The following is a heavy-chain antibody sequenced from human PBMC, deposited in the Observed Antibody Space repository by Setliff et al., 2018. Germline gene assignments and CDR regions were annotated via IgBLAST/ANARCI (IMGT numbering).Heavy chain of an antibody. Sequence: PGGSLRLSCAASGFTFSSYGFHWVRQAPGKGLEWVAVIWYDGSNSYYADSVKGRFTISRDNSRNMLYMQMNSLRADDTAVYYCARGTQAYTSWTDSALGYWGKGTQVTV. V-gene: IGHV3-33*01. J-gene: IGHJ4*02. CDR2: IWYDGSNS. CDR3: ARGTQAYTSWTDSALGY. D-gene: IGHD2-15*01. CDR1: GFTFSSYG.